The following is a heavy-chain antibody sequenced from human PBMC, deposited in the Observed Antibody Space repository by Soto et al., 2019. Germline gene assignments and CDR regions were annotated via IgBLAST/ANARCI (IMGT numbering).Heavy chain of an antibody. J-gene: IGHJ5*02. V-gene: IGHV1-69*13. CDR2: IIPIFGTA. Sequence: SVKVSCKASGGTFSNYAISWVRQAPGQGLEWMGGIIPIFGTANYAQKFQGRVTITADESTSTAYMELSSLRSEDTAVYYCARVKQQLVQRGQYNWFDPWGQGTLVTVSS. CDR1: GGTFSNYA. CDR3: ARVKQQLVQRGQYNWFDP. D-gene: IGHD6-13*01.